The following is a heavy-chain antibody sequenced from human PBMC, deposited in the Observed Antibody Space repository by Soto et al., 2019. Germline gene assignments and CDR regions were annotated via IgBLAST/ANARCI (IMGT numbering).Heavy chain of an antibody. CDR2: INPNSGGT. V-gene: IGHV1-2*04. J-gene: IGHJ6*02. CDR1: GYTFTGYY. D-gene: IGHD4-4*01. Sequence: ASVKGSCKASGYTFTGYYMHWLRQAPGQGLEWMGWINPNSGGTNYAQKFQGWVTMTRDTSISTAYMELSRLRSDDTAVYYCARGGPVTTYYYYCYGMDVWGQGTTVTVSS. CDR3: ARGGPVTTYYYYCYGMDV.